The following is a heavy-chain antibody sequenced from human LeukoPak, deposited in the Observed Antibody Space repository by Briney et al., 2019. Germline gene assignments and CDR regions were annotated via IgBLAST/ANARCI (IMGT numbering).Heavy chain of an antibody. CDR3: ARDRPGDCFDP. J-gene: IGHJ5*02. CDR2: IYYSGST. Sequence: SETLSLTCTVSGGSISSYYWSWIRQPPGKGLEWIGYIYYSGSTNYNPSLKSRVTISIDTSKIQFSLKLSSVTAADTAVYYCARDRPGDCFDPWGQGTLVTVSS. V-gene: IGHV4-59*01. CDR1: GGSISSYY.